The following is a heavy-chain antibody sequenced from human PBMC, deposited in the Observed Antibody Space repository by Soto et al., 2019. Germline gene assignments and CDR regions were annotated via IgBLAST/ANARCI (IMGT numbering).Heavy chain of an antibody. J-gene: IGHJ3*02. CDR2: INHSGST. Sequence: SETLSLTCAVYGGSFSGYYWSWIRQPPGNGLEWIGEINHSGSTNYNPSLKSRVTISVDTSKNQFSLKLSSVTAADTAVYYCARARDAAFYDFWSGYRYDFDIWGQGTMVT. CDR3: ARARDAAFYDFWSGYRYDFDI. CDR1: GGSFSGYY. D-gene: IGHD3-3*01. V-gene: IGHV4-34*01.